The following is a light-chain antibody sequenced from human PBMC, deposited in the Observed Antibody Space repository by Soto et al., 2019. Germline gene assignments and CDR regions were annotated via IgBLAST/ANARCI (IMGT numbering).Light chain of an antibody. J-gene: IGKJ1*01. CDR2: GAS. Sequence: EVVMTQSPATLSVSPGARAPLSCRASQSVSFNLAWYQQKPGQPPRLLIYGASTRATDIPARFSGSGSGTEFTLTINSLQSEDFAAYFCQQYNNWPPRTFGQGTKVDIK. V-gene: IGKV3-15*01. CDR3: QQYNNWPPRT. CDR1: QSVSFN.